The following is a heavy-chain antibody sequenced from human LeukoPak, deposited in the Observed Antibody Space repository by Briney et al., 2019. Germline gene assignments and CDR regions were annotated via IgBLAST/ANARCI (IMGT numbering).Heavy chain of an antibody. CDR3: VSGYFEC. CDR2: ISGTRLTI. J-gene: IGHJ4*02. V-gene: IGHV3-48*01. CDR1: GFTFSTYG. Sequence: PGGSLRLSCAASGFTFSTYGMNWVRQAPGKGLEWVSHISGTRLTIHYADSVKGRFTISRDNAKSSLSLQMSSLRAEDAAVYYCVSGYFECWGQGTLVTVSA.